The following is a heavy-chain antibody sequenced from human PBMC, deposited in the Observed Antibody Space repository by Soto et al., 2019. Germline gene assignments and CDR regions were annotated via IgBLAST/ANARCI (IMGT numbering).Heavy chain of an antibody. CDR1: GFSFDDYA. CDR2: ISWNSNII. D-gene: IGHD2-2*01. J-gene: IGHJ4*02. V-gene: IGHV3-9*01. Sequence: EVQLVESGGGLVQPGRSLRLSCVASGFSFDDYAMHWVRQVPGRGLEWVSSISWNSNIIGYADSVKGRFTISRDSAKKSLYLQMNSLRPEDTALYFCASSPGHCSGTSCYGYFDSWGQGTLVTVSS. CDR3: ASSPGHCSGTSCYGYFDS.